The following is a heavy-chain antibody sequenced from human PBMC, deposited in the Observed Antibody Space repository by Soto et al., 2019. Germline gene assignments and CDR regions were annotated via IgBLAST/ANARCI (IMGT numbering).Heavy chain of an antibody. J-gene: IGHJ4*02. CDR3: GRSMITFGGFIVGGEDY. D-gene: IGHD3-16*02. V-gene: IGHV3-21*01. CDR1: GFTFSSYS. CDR2: ISSSSSYI. Sequence: EVQLVESGGGLVKPGGSLRLSCAASGFTFSSYSMNWVRQAPGKGLEWVSSISSSSSYIYYADSVKGRFTISRDNAKNSLYLQMNSLRAEDTAVYYCGRSMITFGGFIVGGEDYWGQGTLVTVSS.